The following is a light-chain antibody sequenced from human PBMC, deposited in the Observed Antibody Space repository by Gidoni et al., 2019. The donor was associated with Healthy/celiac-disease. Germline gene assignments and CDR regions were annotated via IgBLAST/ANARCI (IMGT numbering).Light chain of an antibody. Sequence: QSALTQPASVSGSPGQSITISCTGTSSDVGGYNYVSCYQQHTGKATKLMIYEVSNRPSGVANCFAGFKSGNTAALTISGIQAEEEADYYCSSYTSGSTRYVVFGGGTKLTVL. CDR1: SSDVGGYNY. J-gene: IGLJ2*01. CDR2: EVS. V-gene: IGLV2-14*01. CDR3: SSYTSGSTRYVV.